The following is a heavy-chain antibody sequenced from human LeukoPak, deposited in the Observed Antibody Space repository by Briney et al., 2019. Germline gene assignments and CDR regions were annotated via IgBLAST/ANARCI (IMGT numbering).Heavy chain of an antibody. V-gene: IGHV4-34*01. D-gene: IGHD3-10*01. CDR3: ARGYYGSGSHCCHMDV. CDR1: GGSFSGYY. Sequence: SETLSLTCAVYGGSFSGYYWSWIRQPPGKGLEWIGEINHSGSTNYNPSLKSRVTISVDTSKNQFSLKLTSVTAADTAVYYCARGYYGSGSHCCHMDVWGKGTTITVS. J-gene: IGHJ6*03. CDR2: INHSGST.